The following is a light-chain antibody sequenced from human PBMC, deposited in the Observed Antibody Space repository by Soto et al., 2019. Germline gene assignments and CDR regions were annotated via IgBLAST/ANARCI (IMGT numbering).Light chain of an antibody. Sequence: DVQISHCPCPLAASVGDRVTITCRASQTIRNYLNWYQQKPGEAPKLLIYAASRLQSGVPSRFSGSGSGTDFTLTINTLQPEDIATYYCQQSYSTPRFGGGTKVDIK. CDR1: QTIRNY. CDR3: QQSYSTPR. J-gene: IGKJ4*01. CDR2: AAS. V-gene: IGKV1-39*01.